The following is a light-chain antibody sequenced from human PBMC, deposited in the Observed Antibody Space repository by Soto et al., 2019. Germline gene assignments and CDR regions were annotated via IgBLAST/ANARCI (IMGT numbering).Light chain of an antibody. CDR3: CSYAGREVV. V-gene: IGLV2-23*01. Sequence: QSALTQPASVSGSPGQSITISCTGTSSDVGSYNLVSWYQLHPGKAPKLMIYEGSKRPSGVSNRFSGSKSGNTASLTISGLQAEDEDDYYCCSYAGREVVFGGGTKLTVL. CDR2: EGS. J-gene: IGLJ2*01. CDR1: SSDVGSYNL.